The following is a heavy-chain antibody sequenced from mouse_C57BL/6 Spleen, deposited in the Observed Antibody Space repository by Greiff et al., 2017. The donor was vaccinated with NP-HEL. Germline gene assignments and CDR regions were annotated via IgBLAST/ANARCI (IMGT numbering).Heavy chain of an antibody. Sequence: EVKVVESGGGLVQPKGSLKLSCAASGFTFNTYAMHWVRQAPGKGLEWVARIRSKSSNYATYYADSVKDRFTISRDDSQSMLYLQMNNLKTEDTAMYYCVRELGIYYSYYFDYWGQGTTLTVSS. CDR3: VRELGIYYSYYFDY. J-gene: IGHJ2*01. D-gene: IGHD1-1*01. CDR2: IRSKSSNYAT. V-gene: IGHV10-3*01. CDR1: GFTFNTYA.